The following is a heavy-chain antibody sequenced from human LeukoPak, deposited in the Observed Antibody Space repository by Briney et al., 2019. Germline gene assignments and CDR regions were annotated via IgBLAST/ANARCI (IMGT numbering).Heavy chain of an antibody. V-gene: IGHV4-31*03. J-gene: IGHJ4*02. D-gene: IGHD1-26*01. CDR2: IYHSGTT. CDR3: ARARAPSYHFDY. CDR1: GGSISSVGYY. Sequence: PSQTLSFTCTFSGGSISSVGYYWSWIRQHPGKGLEWIGYIYHSGTTYYNPSLMSRISISIDTSKNQFSLKLSSVTAADTAVYYCARARAPSYHFDYWGQGALVTVSS.